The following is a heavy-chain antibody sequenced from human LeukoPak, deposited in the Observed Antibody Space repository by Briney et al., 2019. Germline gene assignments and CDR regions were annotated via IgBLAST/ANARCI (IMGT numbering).Heavy chain of an antibody. J-gene: IGHJ4*02. D-gene: IGHD2-15*01. V-gene: IGHV3-23*01. Sequence: PGGSLRLSCAASGFTFSSYAMSWVRQAPGKGLEWVSAISGSGGSTYYADSVKGRFTISRDNSKNTLYLQMNSLRAEDTAVYYCANIPLRIQGPRGDYWGQGTLVTVSS. CDR3: ANIPLRIQGPRGDY. CDR1: GFTFSSYA. CDR2: ISGSGGST.